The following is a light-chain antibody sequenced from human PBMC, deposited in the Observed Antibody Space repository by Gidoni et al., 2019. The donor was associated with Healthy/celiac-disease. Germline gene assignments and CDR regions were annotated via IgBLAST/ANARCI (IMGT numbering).Light chain of an antibody. V-gene: IGKV3-20*01. CDR2: GAS. J-gene: IGKJ3*01. CDR3: QQQST. CDR1: QSFSSSY. Sequence: EIVLTQSPGTLSLSPGERATLSCRASQSFSSSYLAWYQQKPGQAPRLLIYGASSRATGIPDRFSGSGSGTDFTLTISRLEPEDFAVYYCQQQSTFGPGTKVDIK.